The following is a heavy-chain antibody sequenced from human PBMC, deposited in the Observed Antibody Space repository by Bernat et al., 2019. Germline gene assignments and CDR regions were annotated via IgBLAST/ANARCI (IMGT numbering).Heavy chain of an antibody. D-gene: IGHD5-18*01. Sequence: QVQLQQWGAGLLKPSETLSLTCAVYGGSFSGYYWSWIRQPPGKGLEWIGEINHSGSTNYNPSLKSRVTISVDTSKNQFSLKLSSVTAADTAVYYCARLGRGYSIFDYWGQGTLVTVSS. J-gene: IGHJ4*02. CDR1: GGSFSGYY. CDR2: INHSGST. V-gene: IGHV4-34*01. CDR3: ARLGRGYSIFDY.